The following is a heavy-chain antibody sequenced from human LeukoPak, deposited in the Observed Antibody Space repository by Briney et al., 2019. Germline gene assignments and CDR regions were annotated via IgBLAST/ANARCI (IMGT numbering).Heavy chain of an antibody. J-gene: IGHJ4*02. V-gene: IGHV4-39*01. D-gene: IGHD1-26*01. CDR1: GASISGTAYY. CDR2: IYYSGST. CDR3: AKSGGYGLIDY. Sequence: NPSETLSLTCTVSGASISGTAYYWGWVRQPPRKGLEWIGNIYYSGSTYYNASLQSRVTISIDTSKNQFSLRLSSVTAADTAMYFCAKSGGYGLIDYWGQGTLATVSS.